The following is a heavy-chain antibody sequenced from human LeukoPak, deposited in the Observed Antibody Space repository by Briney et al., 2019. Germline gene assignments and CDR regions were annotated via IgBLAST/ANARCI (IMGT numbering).Heavy chain of an antibody. V-gene: IGHV4-61*02. Sequence: SETPSLTCTESGGSISSDDYYWNWIRQPAGRGLEWIGRIYTTGNTMYNPSLESRVSMSIDTSKNQVSLKVKSVTAADTAVYYCARGGTLFTFFDSWGQGTLVTVSS. J-gene: IGHJ4*02. CDR1: GGSISSDDYY. CDR2: IYTTGNT. CDR3: ARGGTLFTFFDS.